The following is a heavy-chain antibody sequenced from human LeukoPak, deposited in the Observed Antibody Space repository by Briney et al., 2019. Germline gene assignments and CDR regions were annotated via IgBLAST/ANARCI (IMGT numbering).Heavy chain of an antibody. D-gene: IGHD6-6*01. V-gene: IGHV1-69*05. CDR1: GGTFSSYA. J-gene: IGHJ3*02. CDR2: IIPIFGTA. Sequence: ASVKVSCKASGGTFSSYAISWVRQAPGQGLEWMGGIIPIFGTANYAQKFQGRVTITTDESTSTAYMELSSLRSEDTAVYYCAREWYSSSESAVGAFDIWGQGTMVTVSS. CDR3: AREWYSSSESAVGAFDI.